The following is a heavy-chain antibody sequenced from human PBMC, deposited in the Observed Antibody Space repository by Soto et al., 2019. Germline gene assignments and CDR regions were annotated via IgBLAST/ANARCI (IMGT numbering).Heavy chain of an antibody. Sequence: GASVKVSCKASGYTFTSYGISWVRQAPGQGLEWMGWISAYNGNTNYAQKLQGRVTMTTDTSTSTAYMELRSLRSDDTAVYYCARIDCTNGVCYIFGIWWFDPWGQGTLVTVSS. CDR2: ISAYNGNT. D-gene: IGHD2-8*01. CDR3: ARIDCTNGVCYIFGIWWFDP. J-gene: IGHJ5*02. V-gene: IGHV1-18*01. CDR1: GYTFTSYG.